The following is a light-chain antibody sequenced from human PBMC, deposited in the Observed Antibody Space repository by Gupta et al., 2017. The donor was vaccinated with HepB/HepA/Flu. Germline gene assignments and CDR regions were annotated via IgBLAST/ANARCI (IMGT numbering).Light chain of an antibody. CDR2: SAS. Sequence: PSSLSASVGDRVTITCRASRNINNYLGWYQQKPGKAPKLLIYSASTFQSGVPSRFGGSGSGTDFALTISSLQPDDLATYYCQQSYTTPTWTFGQGTKV. V-gene: IGKV1-39*01. CDR3: QQSYTTPTWT. J-gene: IGKJ1*01. CDR1: RNINNY.